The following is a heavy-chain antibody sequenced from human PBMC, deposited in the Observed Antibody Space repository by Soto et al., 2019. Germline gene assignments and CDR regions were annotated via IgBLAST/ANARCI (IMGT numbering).Heavy chain of an antibody. J-gene: IGHJ4*02. V-gene: IGHV3-7*05. D-gene: IGHD5-12*01. Sequence: GGSLRLSCAASGFTFSSYWMSWVRQAPGKGLEWVANIKQDGSEKYYVDSVKGRFTISRDNAKNSLYLQMNSLRAEDTAVYYCARDSGGYSGYDYRDYWGQGTLVTVSS. CDR2: IKQDGSEK. CDR1: GFTFSSYW. CDR3: ARDSGGYSGYDYRDY.